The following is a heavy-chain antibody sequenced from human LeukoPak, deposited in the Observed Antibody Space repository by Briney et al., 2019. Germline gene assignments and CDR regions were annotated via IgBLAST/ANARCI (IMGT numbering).Heavy chain of an antibody. Sequence: GGSLRLSCAVSGFMFDDYGMSWVRQAPGKGLEWVCGINWNGGRTGYPDSVKGRFTISRDNAKNSLYLQMNSLRAEDTALYYCAKDIGYGSGSYRFDYWGQGTLVTVSS. CDR2: INWNGGRT. V-gene: IGHV3-20*04. CDR3: AKDIGYGSGSYRFDY. CDR1: GFMFDDYG. J-gene: IGHJ4*02. D-gene: IGHD3-10*01.